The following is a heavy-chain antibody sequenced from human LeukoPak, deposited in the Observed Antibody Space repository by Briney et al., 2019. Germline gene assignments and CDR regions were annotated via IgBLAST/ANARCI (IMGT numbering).Heavy chain of an antibody. V-gene: IGHV4-39*02. CDR2: IYYSGDS. J-gene: IGHJ4*02. CDR3: ASTIH. Sequence: SETLSLTCTVSGGSISSSNYYWGWIRQPPGKGLEWIGTIYYSGDSYYNPSLKSRASISVDTSKNRFSLKLSSVTAADTAVYYCASTIHWGQGTLVTVSS. D-gene: IGHD5-24*01. CDR1: GGSISSSNYY.